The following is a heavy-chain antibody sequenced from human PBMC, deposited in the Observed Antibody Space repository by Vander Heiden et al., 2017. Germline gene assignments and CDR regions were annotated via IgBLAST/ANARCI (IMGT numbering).Heavy chain of an antibody. Sequence: SASGFTFSNYWMHWVRQAPGKGLMWVSRIYSDGSSTTYADAGKGRFTISRDNAKNTLYMQMNSLRAEETAVYYCARVPCQGSSGYYFVYWGQGTMVTVYS. CDR1: GFTFSNYW. J-gene: IGHJ4*02. CDR3: ARVPCQGSSGYYFVY. D-gene: IGHD3-22*01. V-gene: IGHV3-74*01. CDR2: IYSDGSST.